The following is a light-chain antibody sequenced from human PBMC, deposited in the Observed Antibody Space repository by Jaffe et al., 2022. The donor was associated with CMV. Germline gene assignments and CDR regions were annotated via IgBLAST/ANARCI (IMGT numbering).Light chain of an antibody. CDR1: QSVSSSY. Sequence: EIVLTQSPGTLSLSPGERATLSCRASQSVSSSYLAWYQQKPGQAPRLLIYGASSRATGIPDRFSGSGSGTDFTLTISRLEPEDFAVYYCQQYRDGFGQGTKLEIK. J-gene: IGKJ2*03. V-gene: IGKV3-20*01. CDR2: GAS. CDR3: QQYRDG.